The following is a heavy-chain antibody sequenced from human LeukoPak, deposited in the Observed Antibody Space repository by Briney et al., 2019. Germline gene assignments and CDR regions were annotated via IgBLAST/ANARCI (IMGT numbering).Heavy chain of an antibody. CDR2: ISSSSSYI. J-gene: IGHJ4*02. V-gene: IGHV3-21*01. D-gene: IGHD2-15*01. Sequence: GGSLRLSCAASGFTFSSYSMNWVRRAPGKGLEWVSCISSSSSYIYYADSVKGRFTISRDNAKNSLYLHMNSLRAEDTAVYYCARGIDPIHFDYWGQGTLVTVSS. CDR1: GFTFSSYS. CDR3: ARGIDPIHFDY.